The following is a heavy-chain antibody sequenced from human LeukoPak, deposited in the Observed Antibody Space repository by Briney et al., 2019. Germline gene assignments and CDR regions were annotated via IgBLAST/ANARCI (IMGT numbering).Heavy chain of an antibody. D-gene: IGHD4-17*01. CDR2: ISSSSSTI. J-gene: IGHJ4*02. CDR1: GFTFSNYN. V-gene: IGHV3-48*01. Sequence: GGSLRLSCAASGFTFSNYNMNWVRQAPGKGLEWVSYISSSSSTIYYADSMKGRFTISRDNAKNSLYLQMNSLRAEDTAVYYCARATPQIDYWGQGTLVTVSS. CDR3: ARATPQIDY.